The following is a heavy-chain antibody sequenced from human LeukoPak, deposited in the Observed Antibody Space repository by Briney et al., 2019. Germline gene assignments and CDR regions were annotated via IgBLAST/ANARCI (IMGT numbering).Heavy chain of an antibody. D-gene: IGHD6-6*01. Sequence: SETLSLTCTVSGGSISSYYWGWIRQPPGKGLEWIGYVYCSGNTNYNPSLTSRLTISIDTSKNQFSLKLSSVTAADTAVYYCARLGYSSSFDYWGQGSLVTASS. CDR2: VYCSGNT. CDR1: GGSISSYY. J-gene: IGHJ4*02. V-gene: IGHV4-59*08. CDR3: ARLGYSSSFDY.